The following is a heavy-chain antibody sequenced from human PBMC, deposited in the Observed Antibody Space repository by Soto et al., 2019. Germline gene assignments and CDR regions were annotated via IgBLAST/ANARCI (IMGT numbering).Heavy chain of an antibody. V-gene: IGHV3-23*01. CDR3: ADGGEWSFNFVY. D-gene: IGHD3-3*01. CDR1: GFTFSTYA. Sequence: GGSLRLSCAASGFTFSTYAMSWVRQAPGKGLEWVVGISASGDNSYYADSVKGRFTISRDNSKGILYLQMNNLRAEDTAVYYCADGGEWSFNFVYWGQGALVTASS. J-gene: IGHJ4*02. CDR2: ISASGDNS.